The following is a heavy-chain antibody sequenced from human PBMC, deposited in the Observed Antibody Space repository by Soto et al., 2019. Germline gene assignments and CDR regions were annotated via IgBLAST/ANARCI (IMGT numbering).Heavy chain of an antibody. CDR3: ARRGSGSYYDY. D-gene: IGHD1-26*01. J-gene: IGHJ4*02. CDR2: ISGSGGST. V-gene: IGHV3-23*01. Sequence: EVQLCESGGGLVQPGGSLRLSCAASGFTFSSYAMRWVRQAPVKGLEWVSAISGSGGSTYYADSVKGRFTISRDNSKHTLYLQMNSLRAEDTAVYYCARRGSGSYYDYWGQGTLVTVSS. CDR1: GFTFSSYA.